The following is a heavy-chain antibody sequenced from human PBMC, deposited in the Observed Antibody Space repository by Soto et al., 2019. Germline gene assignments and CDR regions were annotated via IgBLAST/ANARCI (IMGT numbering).Heavy chain of an antibody. CDR2: ISSSGSNV. Sequence: EVQLVESGGGLVQPGGSLRLSCAASGFTFSSHGMNWVRQAPGKGLEWVSYISSSGSNVYYADSVKGRFTISRENAKNSLILQMISLRAEDTAIYYCATNGPTTVTAGFDYWGQGTLVTVSS. J-gene: IGHJ4*02. V-gene: IGHV3-48*03. D-gene: IGHD4-17*01. CDR1: GFTFSSHG. CDR3: ATNGPTTVTAGFDY.